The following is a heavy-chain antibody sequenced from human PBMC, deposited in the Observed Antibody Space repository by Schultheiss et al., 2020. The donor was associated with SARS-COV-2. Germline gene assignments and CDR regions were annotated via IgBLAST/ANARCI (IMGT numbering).Heavy chain of an antibody. V-gene: IGHV1-2*04. D-gene: IGHD1-26*01. J-gene: IGHJ4*02. CDR3: ARESSVGANDY. CDR1: GYTFTGYY. CDR2: INPNSGGT. Sequence: KISCKASGYTFTGYYMHWVRQAPGQGLEWMGWINPNSGGTNYAQKFQGWVTMTRDTSISTAYMELSRLRSDDTAVYYCARESSVGANDYWGQGTLVTVSS.